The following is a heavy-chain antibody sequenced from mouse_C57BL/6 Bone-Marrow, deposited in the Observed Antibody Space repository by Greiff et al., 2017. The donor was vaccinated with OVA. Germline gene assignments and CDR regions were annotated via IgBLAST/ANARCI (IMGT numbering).Heavy chain of an antibody. Sequence: QVQLQQPGAELVMPGASVKLSCKASGYTFTSYWMHWVKQRPGQGLEWIGEIDPSDSYTNYNQKFKGKSTLTVDKSSSTAYMQLSSLTSEDSAVYYCARVGTTVVGAMDYWGQGTSVTVSS. J-gene: IGHJ4*01. CDR2: IDPSDSYT. V-gene: IGHV1-69*01. CDR3: ARVGTTVVGAMDY. D-gene: IGHD1-1*01. CDR1: GYTFTSYW.